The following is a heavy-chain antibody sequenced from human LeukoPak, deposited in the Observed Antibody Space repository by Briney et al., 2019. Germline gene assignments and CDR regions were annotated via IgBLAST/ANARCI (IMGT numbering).Heavy chain of an antibody. J-gene: IGHJ4*02. CDR2: SYYSGST. Sequence: SETLSLTCTVSGGSISGYYWSWIRQPPGKGLEWIGYSYYSGSTDYNPSLKSRVTISVDTSKNQFSLELSSVTAADTAVYHCARGGGFGSGSVYDYWGQGTLVTVSS. V-gene: IGHV4-59*01. CDR3: ARGGGFGSGSVYDY. CDR1: GGSISGYY. D-gene: IGHD3-10*01.